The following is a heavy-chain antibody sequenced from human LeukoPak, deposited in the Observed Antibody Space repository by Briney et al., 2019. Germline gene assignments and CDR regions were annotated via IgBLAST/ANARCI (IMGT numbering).Heavy chain of an antibody. CDR2: ISSYNGNT. CDR1: GYTFTSYG. Sequence: ASVKVSCKASGYTFTSYGISWVRQAPGQGLEWMGWISSYNGNTNYAQKFQGRVTITADESTSTAYMELSSLRSEDTAVYYCAREGGYDYPNQDYYYYYMDVWGKGTTVTISS. J-gene: IGHJ6*03. V-gene: IGHV1-18*01. CDR3: AREGGYDYPNQDYYYYYMDV. D-gene: IGHD4/OR15-4a*01.